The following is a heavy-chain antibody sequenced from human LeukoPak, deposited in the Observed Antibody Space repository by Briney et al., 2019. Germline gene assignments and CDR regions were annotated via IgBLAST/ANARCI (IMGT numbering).Heavy chain of an antibody. V-gene: IGHV3-30*02. CDR2: LRFDGSNK. D-gene: IGHD1-26*01. CDR3: ARDGVAMGGSTFFDY. J-gene: IGHJ4*02. CDR1: GFTFSSYG. Sequence: GGSLRLSCAASGFTFSSYGLHWVRQAPGKGLECVAFLRFDGSNKNYADSVKGRFTISRDSSKNTLYLQMNNLGPEDTAVYYCARDGVAMGGSTFFDYCGQGTLVTVS.